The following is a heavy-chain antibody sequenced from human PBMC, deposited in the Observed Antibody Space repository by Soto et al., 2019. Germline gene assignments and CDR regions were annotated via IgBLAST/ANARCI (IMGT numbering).Heavy chain of an antibody. CDR3: ARGPPLGY. J-gene: IGHJ4*02. CDR2: IYHSGST. V-gene: IGHV4-30-2*01. CDR1: GCSISSGGYS. Sequence: PSETLSLTCAVSGCSISSGGYSWSWIRQPPGKGLECIGYIYHSGSTYYSPSLKSRVTISVDRSKNQFSLKLSSVTAADTAVYYCARGPPLGYWGQGTLVTVP.